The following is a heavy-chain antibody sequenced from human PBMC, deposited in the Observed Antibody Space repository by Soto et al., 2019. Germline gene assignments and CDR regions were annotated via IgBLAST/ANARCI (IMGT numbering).Heavy chain of an antibody. CDR1: GGSFSGYY. V-gene: IGHV4-34*01. CDR2: INHSGST. Sequence: SETLSLTCAVYGGSFSGYYWSWIRQPPGKGLEWIREINHSGSTNYNPSLKSRVTISVDTSKNQFSLKLTSVTAADTAVYYCARDKITGLFDYWGQGTLVTVSS. D-gene: IGHD2-8*02. J-gene: IGHJ4*02. CDR3: ARDKITGLFDY.